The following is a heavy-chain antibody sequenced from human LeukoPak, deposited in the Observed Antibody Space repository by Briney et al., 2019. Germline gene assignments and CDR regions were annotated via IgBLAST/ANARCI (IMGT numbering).Heavy chain of an antibody. Sequence: ASVKISCKASGYTFTTYTMNWVRQAPGHGLEWMGWINTNTGNPTYAQGFTGRFVLSLDTSVTTAYLQISSLKAEDTAVYYCARGIGIGVVLMVHGNMDVWGKGTTVTVSS. V-gene: IGHV7-4-1*02. CDR3: ARGIGIGVVLMVHGNMDV. CDR1: GYTFTTYT. CDR2: INTNTGNP. J-gene: IGHJ6*03. D-gene: IGHD2-8*01.